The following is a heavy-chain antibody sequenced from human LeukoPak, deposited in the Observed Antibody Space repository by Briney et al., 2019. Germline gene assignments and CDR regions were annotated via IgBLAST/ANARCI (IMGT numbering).Heavy chain of an antibody. CDR3: ARDSYYYNSSGYVYFQH. CDR2: IYTSGST. CDR1: GGSISSYY. V-gene: IGHV4-4*07. D-gene: IGHD3-22*01. Sequence: SETLSLTCTVSGGSISSYYWSWIRQSAGKGLEWIGRIYTSGSTNYNPSLKSRVTMSVDTSKNQFSLKLSSVTAADTAVYYCARDSYYYNSSGYVYFQHWGQGTLVTVSS. J-gene: IGHJ1*01.